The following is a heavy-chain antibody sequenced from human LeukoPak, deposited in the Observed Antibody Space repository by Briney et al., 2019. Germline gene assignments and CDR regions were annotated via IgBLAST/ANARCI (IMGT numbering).Heavy chain of an antibody. J-gene: IGHJ1*01. D-gene: IGHD3-10*01. Sequence: EASVKVSCKVSGYTLTELSMHWVRQAPGKGLEWMGGSEYEDEEIIYAQKFLGRVSLMEDTSTDTAYMELSSLRFEDTAIYYCTTAARYYYAPPRQWGQGTLVTVSS. CDR2: SEYEDEEI. V-gene: IGHV1-24*01. CDR3: TTAARYYYAPPRQ. CDR1: GYTLTELS.